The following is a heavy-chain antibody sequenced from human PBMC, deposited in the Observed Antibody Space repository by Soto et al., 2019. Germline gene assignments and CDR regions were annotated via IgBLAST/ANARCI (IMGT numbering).Heavy chain of an antibody. D-gene: IGHD1-1*01. Sequence: HVQLQESGPGLVQPSATLSLTCPVSAVSINSFYWAWVRQPAGKGLESVGPMHTSGTLDYNPSLKGRISISVDTSKNHFSLNHRSVTAADTAVDYCVMVVNWRGLDVWGQGTAVTVAS. CDR3: VMVVNWRGLDV. CDR2: MHTSGTL. V-gene: IGHV4-4*07. CDR1: AVSINSFY. J-gene: IGHJ6*02.